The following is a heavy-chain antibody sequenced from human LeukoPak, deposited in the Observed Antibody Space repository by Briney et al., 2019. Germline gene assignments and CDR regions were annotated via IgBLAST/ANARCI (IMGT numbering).Heavy chain of an antibody. J-gene: IGHJ4*02. D-gene: IGHD3-3*01. CDR2: IYYSGST. Sequence: SETLSLTCTVSGGSISSYYWSWIRQPPGKGLEWIGYIYYSGSTNYNPSLKSRVTISVDTSKNQFSLKLSSVTAADTAVYYCARARTLYDFWSGYSIPFDYWGQGTLVTVSS. V-gene: IGHV4-59*12. CDR3: ARARTLYDFWSGYSIPFDY. CDR1: GGSISSYY.